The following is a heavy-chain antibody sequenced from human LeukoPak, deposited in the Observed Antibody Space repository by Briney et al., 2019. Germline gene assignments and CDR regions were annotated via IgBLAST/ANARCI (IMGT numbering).Heavy chain of an antibody. CDR1: GGTFSSYA. J-gene: IGHJ4*02. CDR3: WGYSGYDSDY. CDR2: IIPILGIA. V-gene: IGHV1-69*04. D-gene: IGHD5-12*01. Sequence: SEKVSCKASGGTFSSYAISWVRQAPGQGLEWMGRIIPILGIANYAQKFQGRVTITADQSTSTAYMELSSLRSEDTAVYYCWGYSGYDSDYWGQGTLVTVSS.